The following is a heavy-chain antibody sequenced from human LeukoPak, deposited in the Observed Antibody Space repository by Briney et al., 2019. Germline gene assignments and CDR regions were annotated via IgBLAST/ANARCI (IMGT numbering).Heavy chain of an antibody. V-gene: IGHV4-39*07. CDR1: GGSISSSSYY. CDR3: ERRNSNLSPHGYHYTTPERSYYYYGMDV. CDR2: IYYSGST. D-gene: IGHD5-12*01. Sequence: SETLSLTCTVSGGSISSSSYYWGWIRQPPGKGLEWIGSIYYSGSTYYNPSLKSRVTISVDTSKNQFSLKLSSVTAADTAVYYCERRNSNLSPHGYHYTTPERSYYYYGMDVWGQGTTVTVSS. J-gene: IGHJ6*02.